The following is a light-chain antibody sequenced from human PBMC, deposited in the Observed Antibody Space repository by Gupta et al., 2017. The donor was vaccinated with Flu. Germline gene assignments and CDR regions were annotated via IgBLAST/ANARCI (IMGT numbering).Light chain of an antibody. CDR2: TNH. Sequence: SRSNIGRNAVSWFQVLPGAAPKLLIYTNHQPPSGVPDRFAGSKSGTSASLAISGLQSEDEAQYYCATWYESLSALEFGGGTKLTVL. CDR1: RSNIGRNA. J-gene: IGLJ3*02. V-gene: IGLV1-44*01. CDR3: ATWYESLSALE.